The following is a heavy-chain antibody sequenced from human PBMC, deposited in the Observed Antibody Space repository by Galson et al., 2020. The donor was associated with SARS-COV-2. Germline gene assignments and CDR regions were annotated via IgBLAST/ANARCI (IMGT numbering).Heavy chain of an antibody. D-gene: IGHD4-4*01. J-gene: IGHJ4*02. CDR3: LAYSSSRDTY. V-gene: IGHV3-64D*06. CDR2: LSATGGTS. Sequence: GESLKSSCSASGFTFSHYAMHWVRQSPGKGLEYASALSATGGTSFYADSLKGRFTMSRDNSKNTFYLQMTGLRVEDTALYYCLAYSSSRDTYWGQGTQVTVSS. CDR1: GFTFSHYA.